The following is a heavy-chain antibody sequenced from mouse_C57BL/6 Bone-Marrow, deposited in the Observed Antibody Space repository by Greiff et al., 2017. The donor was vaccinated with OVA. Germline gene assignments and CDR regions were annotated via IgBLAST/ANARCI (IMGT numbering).Heavy chain of an antibody. J-gene: IGHJ3*01. CDR2: IYPRDGST. CDR3: ARKSFYYYGSSYPAWFAY. D-gene: IGHD1-1*01. CDR1: GYTFTSYD. V-gene: IGHV1-85*01. Sequence: LQESGPELVKPGASVKLSCKASGYTFTSYDINWVKQRPGQGLEWIGWIYPRDGSTKYNEKFKGKATLTVDTSSSTAYMELHSLTSEDSAVYFCARKSFYYYGSSYPAWFAYWGQGTLVTVSA.